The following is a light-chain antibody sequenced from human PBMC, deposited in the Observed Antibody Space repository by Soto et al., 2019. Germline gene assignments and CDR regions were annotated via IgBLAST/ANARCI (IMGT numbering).Light chain of an antibody. CDR3: QQYNSYPWT. J-gene: IGKJ1*01. CDR1: QGISSN. CDR2: AAS. V-gene: IGKV1-16*02. Sequence: QMSDPPASLSASVECRFMITCRASQGISSNLAWYQQKPGRAPKSLIYAASSLQSGVPSKFSGSGSGTDFTLTISSLQPEDFATYYCQQYNSYPWTFGQVTIVDIK.